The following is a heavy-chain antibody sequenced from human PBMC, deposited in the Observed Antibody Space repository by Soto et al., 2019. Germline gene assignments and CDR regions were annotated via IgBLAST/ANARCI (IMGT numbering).Heavy chain of an antibody. V-gene: IGHV4-34*01. D-gene: IGHD5-18*01. CDR3: ARGKPSGYRFGPRNFFYYGMDV. J-gene: IGHJ6*02. Sequence: SETLSLTCGVFSGSLTDHYWTWIRQTPGKGLEWIGEINHSGITDYNPSLKSRVTLSLDTSKNQFSLKVTALTAADTAVYYCARGKPSGYRFGPRNFFYYGMDVWGPGTTVTVYS. CDR1: SGSLTDHY. CDR2: INHSGIT.